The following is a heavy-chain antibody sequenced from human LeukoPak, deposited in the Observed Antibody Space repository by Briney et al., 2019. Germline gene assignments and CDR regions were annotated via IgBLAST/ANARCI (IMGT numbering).Heavy chain of an antibody. CDR1: GDSVSSNNGA. CDR2: TYYRSKWYN. D-gene: IGHD6-19*01. J-gene: IGHJ4*02. V-gene: IGHV6-1*01. Sequence: SQTLSLTCDISGDSVSSNNGAWNWIRQSPSRGLEWLGRTYYRSKWYNDYAGSLDGRITISPDPSKNQFSLHLNSVTPEDTAIYYCARDLGNTGWYTFDYWGQGILVTVSS. CDR3: ARDLGNTGWYTFDY.